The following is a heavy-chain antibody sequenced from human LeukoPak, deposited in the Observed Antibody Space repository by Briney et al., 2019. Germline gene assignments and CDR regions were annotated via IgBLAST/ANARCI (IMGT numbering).Heavy chain of an antibody. CDR2: ISSSGSTI. Sequence: GGSLRLSCAASRFTFSDYYMSWIRQAPGKGLEWVSYISSSGSTIYYADSVKGRFTISRDNAKNSLYLQMNSLRAEDTAVYYCARRGYYYDSSGYYLGGFDYWGQGTLVTVSS. V-gene: IGHV3-11*04. D-gene: IGHD3-22*01. CDR3: ARRGYYYDSSGYYLGGFDY. CDR1: RFTFSDYY. J-gene: IGHJ4*02.